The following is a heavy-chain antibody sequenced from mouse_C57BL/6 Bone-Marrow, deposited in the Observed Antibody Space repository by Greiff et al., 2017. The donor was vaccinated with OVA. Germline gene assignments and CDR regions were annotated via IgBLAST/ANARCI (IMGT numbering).Heavy chain of an antibody. Sequence: VQLQQPGAELVMPGASVKLSCKASGYTFTSYWMHWVKQRPGQGLEWIGEIDPSDSYTNYNQKFKGKSTLTVDKSSSTAYMQLSSLTSEDSAVYYCARYDSCGFDVWGTGTTVTVSS. CDR1: GYTFTSYW. J-gene: IGHJ1*03. CDR2: IDPSDSYT. D-gene: IGHD2-12*01. CDR3: ARYDSCGFDV. V-gene: IGHV1-69*01.